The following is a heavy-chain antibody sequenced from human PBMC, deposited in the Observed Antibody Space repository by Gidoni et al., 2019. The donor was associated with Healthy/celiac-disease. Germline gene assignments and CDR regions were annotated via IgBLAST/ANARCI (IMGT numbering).Heavy chain of an antibody. V-gene: IGHV3-23*01. D-gene: IGHD2-21*02. CDR3: AKHGTVVTRFDY. J-gene: IGHJ4*02. Sequence: EVQLLESGGGLVQPGGSLRLSCAASGFTFSSYAMSWVRQAPGKGLVWVSAISGSGGSTYYADSVKGRFTISRDNSKNTLYLQMNSLRAEDTAVYYCAKHGTVVTRFDYWGQGTLVTVSS. CDR1: GFTFSSYA. CDR2: ISGSGGST.